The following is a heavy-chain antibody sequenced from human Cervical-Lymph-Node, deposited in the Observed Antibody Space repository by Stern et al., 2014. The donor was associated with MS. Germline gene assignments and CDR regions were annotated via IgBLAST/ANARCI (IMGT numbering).Heavy chain of an antibody. V-gene: IGHV1-24*01. CDR2: FDTEDGET. J-gene: IGHJ6*02. Sequence: QVQLVQSGAEVKKPGASVKVSCKVSGPTPSELSLYWVRQAPGKGLEWMGHFDTEDGETIYAQKFQGRGTMTEDTSTDTAYMERSSLRSEDTAVYYCAIKGLLYEDYYYYAMDVWGQGTTVTVSS. CDR3: AIKGLLYEDYYYYAMDV. D-gene: IGHD3-3*01. CDR1: GPTPSELS.